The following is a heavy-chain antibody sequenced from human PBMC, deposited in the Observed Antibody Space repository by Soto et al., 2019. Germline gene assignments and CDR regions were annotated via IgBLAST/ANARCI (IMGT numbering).Heavy chain of an antibody. V-gene: IGHV3-33*01. CDR3: ARGTYYYDSSGYYLGYYFDY. CDR1: GFTFSSYG. D-gene: IGHD3-22*01. J-gene: IGHJ4*02. CDR2: IWYDGSNK. Sequence: GGSLRLSCAASGFTFSSYGMHWVRQAPGKGLEWVAVIWYDGSNKYYADSVKGRFTISRDNSKNTPYLQMNSLRAEDTAVYYCARGTYYYDSSGYYLGYYFDYWGQGTLVTVSS.